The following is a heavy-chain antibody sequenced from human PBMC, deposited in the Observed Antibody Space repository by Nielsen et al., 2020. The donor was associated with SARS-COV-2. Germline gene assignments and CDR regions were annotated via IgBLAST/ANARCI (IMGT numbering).Heavy chain of an antibody. CDR1: GYTFTSYG. D-gene: IGHD5-24*01. CDR2: MNPNSGNT. V-gene: IGHV1-8*02. J-gene: IGHJ5*02. CDR3: ARGKKRWLQWTLNWFDP. Sequence: ASVKVSCKASGYTFTSYGISWVRQAPGQGLEWMGWMNPNSGNTGYAQKFQGRVTMTRNTSISTAYMELSSLRSEDTAVYYCARGKKRWLQWTLNWFDPWGQGTLVTVSS.